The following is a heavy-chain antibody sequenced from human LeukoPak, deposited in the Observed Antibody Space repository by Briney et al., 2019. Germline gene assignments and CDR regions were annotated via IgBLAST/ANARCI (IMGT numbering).Heavy chain of an antibody. CDR2: INHSGST. J-gene: IGHJ6*02. D-gene: IGHD3-9*01. CDR3: ARVLRYFRRYYCYGMDV. CDR1: GGSFSGYY. Sequence: SETLSLTCAVYGGSFSGYYWSWIRQPPGKGLEWIGEINHSGSTNYNPSLKSRVTISVDTSKNQFSLKLSSVTAADTAVYYCARVLRYFRRYYCYGMDVWGQGTTVTVSS. V-gene: IGHV4-34*01.